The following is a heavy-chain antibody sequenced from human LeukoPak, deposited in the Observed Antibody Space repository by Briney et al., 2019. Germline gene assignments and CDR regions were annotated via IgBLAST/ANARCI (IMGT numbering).Heavy chain of an antibody. CDR3: ARGYSYGYWGY. CDR1: GGSFSGYY. CDR2: IYYSGST. Sequence: SETLSLTCAVYGGSFSGYYWSWIRQPPGKGLEWIGYIYYSGSTNYNPSLKSRVTISVDTSKNQFSLKLTSVTAADTAVYYCARGYSYGYWGYWGQGTPVTVSS. V-gene: IGHV4-59*12. D-gene: IGHD5-18*01. J-gene: IGHJ4*02.